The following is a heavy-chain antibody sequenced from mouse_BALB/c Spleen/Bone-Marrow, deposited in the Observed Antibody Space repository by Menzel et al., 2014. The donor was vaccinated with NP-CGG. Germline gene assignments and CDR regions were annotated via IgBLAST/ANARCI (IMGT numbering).Heavy chain of an antibody. CDR3: ARVSPYWYFDV. CDR1: GFTFSSYI. J-gene: IGHJ1*01. D-gene: IGHD6-2*01. CDR2: ISHSGGSS. Sequence: EVQGVESGGGFVQPGGPLKLSCAASGFTFSSYIMSWVRQTPEKRLEWVAYISHSGGSSYYLDTVKGRFTISRDNAKNTLYLQMSSLKSEDTAVYYCARVSPYWYFDVWGAGTTVTVSS. V-gene: IGHV5-12-2*01.